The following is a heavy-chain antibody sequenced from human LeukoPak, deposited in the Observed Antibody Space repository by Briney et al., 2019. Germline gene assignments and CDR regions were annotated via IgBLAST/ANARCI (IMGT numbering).Heavy chain of an antibody. CDR1: GGSFSGYY. J-gene: IGHJ4*02. Sequence: PSETLSLTCAVYGGSFSGYYWSWIRQPPGKGLEWIGEINHSGGTNYNPSLKSRVTISVDTSKNQFSLKLSSATAADTAVYYCARGRIAARPPVALDYWGQGTLVTVSS. D-gene: IGHD6-6*01. V-gene: IGHV4-34*01. CDR3: ARGRIAARPPVALDY. CDR2: INHSGGT.